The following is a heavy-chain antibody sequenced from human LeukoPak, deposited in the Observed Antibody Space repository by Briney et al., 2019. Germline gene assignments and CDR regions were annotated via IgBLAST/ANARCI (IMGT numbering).Heavy chain of an antibody. CDR2: IIPIFGIA. V-gene: IGHV1-69*04. CDR1: GGTFSSHV. J-gene: IGHJ5*02. CDR3: ARSLLAAAVQGFDP. D-gene: IGHD6-13*01. Sequence: SVKVSCKASGGTFSSHVINWVRQAPGQGLEWMGRIIPIFGIANYAQKFQGRVTLTADKSTITAYMELSSLRSEDTAVYYCARSLLAAAVQGFDPWGQGTLVTASS.